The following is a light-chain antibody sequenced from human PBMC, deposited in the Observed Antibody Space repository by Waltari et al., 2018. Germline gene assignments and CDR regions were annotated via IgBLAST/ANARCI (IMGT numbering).Light chain of an antibody. V-gene: IGKV1-5*03. CDR3: LLYTTYSRT. Sequence: DIEMTQSPSTLSASVGDRVTISCRTSQYISNWLAWYPQKPGKPPKILISGASTLHSGVPSRFSGSGSGTEFTLTINALQPDDFATYYCLLYTTYSRTFGQGTRVEI. CDR1: QYISNW. CDR2: GAS. J-gene: IGKJ1*01.